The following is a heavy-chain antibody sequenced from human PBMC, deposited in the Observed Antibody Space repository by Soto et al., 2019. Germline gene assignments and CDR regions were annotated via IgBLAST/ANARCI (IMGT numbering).Heavy chain of an antibody. D-gene: IGHD3-9*01. CDR1: GGSIGSSSYY. V-gene: IGHV4-39*01. CDR3: ARYFDYLYHFDY. J-gene: IGHJ4*02. Sequence: SETLSLTCTVSGGSIGSSSYYWGWIRQPPGKGLEWIGNIYYRGVTYYNPSLKSRVTISVDTSKNQFSLKLSSVTAADTAVYYCARYFDYLYHFDYWGQGTVVTVS. CDR2: IYYRGVT.